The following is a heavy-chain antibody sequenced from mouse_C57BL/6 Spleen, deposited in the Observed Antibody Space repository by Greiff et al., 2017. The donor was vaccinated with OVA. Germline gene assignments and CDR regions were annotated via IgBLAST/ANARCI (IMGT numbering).Heavy chain of an antibody. CDR2: ISYDGSN. V-gene: IGHV3-6*01. CDR1: GYSITSGYY. CDR3: ARDNGLGDRYFDV. D-gene: IGHD2-13*01. J-gene: IGHJ1*03. Sequence: EVKVEESGPGLVKPSQSLSLTCSVTGYSITSGYYWNWIRQFPGNKLEWMGYISYDGSNNYNPSLKNRISITRDTSKNQFFLKLNSVTTEDTATYYCARDNGLGDRYFDVWGTGTTVTVSS.